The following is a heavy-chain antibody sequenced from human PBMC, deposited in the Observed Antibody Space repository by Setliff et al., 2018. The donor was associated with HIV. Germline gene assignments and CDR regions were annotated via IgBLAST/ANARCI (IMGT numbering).Heavy chain of an antibody. CDR3: ARPMEIGRHPVAGQRDAFDI. CDR2: INSDGSRT. D-gene: IGHD6-19*01. J-gene: IGHJ3*02. CDR1: GFTFSSYW. Sequence: GVLRLSCAASGFTFSSYWMHWVRQVPGKGLVWVSSINSDGSRTSYADSVKGRFTISRDNAKNTLYLQMNSLRAEDTAVYYCARPMEIGRHPVAGQRDAFDIWGQGTMVTVSS. V-gene: IGHV3-74*01.